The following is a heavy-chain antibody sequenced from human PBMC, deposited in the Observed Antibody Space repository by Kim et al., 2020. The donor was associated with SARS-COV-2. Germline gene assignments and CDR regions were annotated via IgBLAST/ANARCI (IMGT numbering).Heavy chain of an antibody. V-gene: IGHV3-9*01. CDR1: GFTFDDYA. CDR3: VKDRHSSKWWHFDS. J-gene: IGHJ4*02. D-gene: IGHD2-15*01. Sequence: GGSLRLSCAASGFTFDDYAMHWVRQAPGKGLEWVSSITWNSDNLAYADSVKGRFTISRDNARNSLYLQMNSLRVEDTALYYCVKDRHSSKWWHFDSWGQGTLVTVSS. CDR2: ITWNSDNL.